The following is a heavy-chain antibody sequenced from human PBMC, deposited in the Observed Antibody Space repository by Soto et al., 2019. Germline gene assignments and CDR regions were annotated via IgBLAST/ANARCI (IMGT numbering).Heavy chain of an antibody. CDR3: ARLYCSSSTCESWFDP. J-gene: IGHJ5*02. CDR2: IDPRDSYT. V-gene: IGHV5-10-1*01. D-gene: IGHD2-2*01. CDR1: GYTFTTFW. Sequence: PGESLKISCTGFGYTFTTFWISWVRQMPGRGLEWMGRIDPRDSYTNYSPSFQGHVTISVDKSISIAYLQWGSLKASDTAMYYCARLYCSSSTCESWFDPWGQGTLVTVSS.